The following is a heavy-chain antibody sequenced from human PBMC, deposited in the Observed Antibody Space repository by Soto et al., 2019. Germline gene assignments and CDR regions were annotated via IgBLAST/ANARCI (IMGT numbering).Heavy chain of an antibody. Sequence: QVQLVQSGAEVKKPGASVKVSCKAPGYTFTSYDINWVRQATGQGLEWMGWMNPNSGNTGYAQKFQGRVTMTRNTSISTAYMDMGSVRAGDTAVYYCARTLYGDNVDYWGQGTLVTVSS. CDR1: GYTFTSYD. V-gene: IGHV1-8*01. CDR2: MNPNSGNT. D-gene: IGHD4-17*01. CDR3: ARTLYGDNVDY. J-gene: IGHJ4*02.